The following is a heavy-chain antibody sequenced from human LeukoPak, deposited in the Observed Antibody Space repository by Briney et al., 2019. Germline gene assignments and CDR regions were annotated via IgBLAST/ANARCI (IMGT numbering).Heavy chain of an antibody. V-gene: IGHV3-21*01. CDR1: GFSFSTYA. J-gene: IGHJ3*02. CDR3: ARDPGNDAFDI. CDR2: ISSSSSYI. Sequence: GSLRLSCAASGFSFSTYAMHWVRQAPGKGLEWVSSISSSSSYIYYADSVKGRFTISRDNAKNSLYLQMNSLRAEDTAVYYCARDPGNDAFDIWGQGTMVTVSS.